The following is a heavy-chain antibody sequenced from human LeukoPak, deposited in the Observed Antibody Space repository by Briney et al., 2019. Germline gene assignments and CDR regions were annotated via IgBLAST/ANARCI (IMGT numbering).Heavy chain of an antibody. CDR3: ARHGKYSAGYRYFDN. CDR2: IYSGDSDT. Sequence: GESLNISCKGSGYSFSNYWIGWVRQMPGKGLEWMGIIYSGDSDTRYSPSFQGQVTISVDKSISTAYLQWSSLKASDTAMYYCARHGKYSAGYRYFDNWGQGTRVTVSS. J-gene: IGHJ4*02. CDR1: GYSFSNYW. V-gene: IGHV5-51*01. D-gene: IGHD3-16*02.